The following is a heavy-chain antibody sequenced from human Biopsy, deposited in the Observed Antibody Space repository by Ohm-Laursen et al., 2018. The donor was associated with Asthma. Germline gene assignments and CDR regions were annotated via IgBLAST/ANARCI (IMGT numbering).Heavy chain of an antibody. V-gene: IGHV1-69*06. J-gene: IGHJ4*02. CDR3: ASDFPKDYVRYNFQF. Sequence: SVKVSCKAPGGTFSNFAISWVQQAPGQGLEWLGGIMTVFGTTNYAQKFQGRVTMTEDTSTDTAYMELSSLSSDDTAVYYCASDFPKDYVRYNFQFWGQGTLVTVSS. CDR1: GGTFSNFA. CDR2: IMTVFGTT. D-gene: IGHD4-17*01.